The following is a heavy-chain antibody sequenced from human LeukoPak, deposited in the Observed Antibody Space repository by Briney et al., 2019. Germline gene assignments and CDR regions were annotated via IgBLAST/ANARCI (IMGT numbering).Heavy chain of an antibody. Sequence: SQTLSLTCTVSGDSISSGSYYWSWIRQPPGKGLEWIGYIYYSASTYYNPSLKSRVTISVDTSKNQFSLKLSSVTAADTAVYYCARAFYGEGINWFDPWGQGTLVTVSS. CDR3: ARAFYGEGINWFDP. V-gene: IGHV4-30-4*01. J-gene: IGHJ5*02. CDR2: IYYSAST. D-gene: IGHD4-17*01. CDR1: GDSISSGSYY.